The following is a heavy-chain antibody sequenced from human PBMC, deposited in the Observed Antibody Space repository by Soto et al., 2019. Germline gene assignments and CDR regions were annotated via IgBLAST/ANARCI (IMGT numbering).Heavy chain of an antibody. D-gene: IGHD3-22*01. CDR1: GYTFTGYF. CDR2: ISPNSGNT. CDR3: ARAGFDYYDSSGYYSGYYYYGMDV. Sequence: ASVKVSCKASGYTFTGYFVHWVRQAPGQGPEWMGWISPNSGNTNYAQKFRGWVTMTRDTSISTAYMELSRLRSDDTAVYYCARAGFDYYDSSGYYSGYYYYGMDVWGQGTTVTVSS. V-gene: IGHV1-2*04. J-gene: IGHJ6*02.